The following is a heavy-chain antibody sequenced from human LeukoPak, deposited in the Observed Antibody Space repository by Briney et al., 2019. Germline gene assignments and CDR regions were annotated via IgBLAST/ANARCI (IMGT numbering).Heavy chain of an antibody. D-gene: IGHD2-2*01. J-gene: IGHJ4*02. CDR3: AKDRCSSTSCSFDY. Sequence: GRPLRLSCAASGFTFSSYGMHWVRQAPGKGLEWVAVISYDGSKKYCADSVKGRFTISRDNSKNTLYLQMNSLRAEDTAVYYCAKDRCSSTSCSFDYWGQGTLVTVSS. V-gene: IGHV3-30*18. CDR1: GFTFSSYG. CDR2: ISYDGSKK.